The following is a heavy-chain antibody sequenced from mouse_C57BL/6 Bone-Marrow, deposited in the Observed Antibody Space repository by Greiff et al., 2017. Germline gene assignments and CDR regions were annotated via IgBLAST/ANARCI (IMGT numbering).Heavy chain of an antibody. J-gene: IGHJ3*01. D-gene: IGHD5-1*01. Sequence: VQLQQSGAELAKPGASVKLSCKASGYTFTSYWMHWVKQRPGQGLAWIGYIYPGSGYTKSNQKFKDKATLTADKSSSTAYMQLSSLTDEDSAVYDCVSHGVPFAYWGQGTTVTVSA. CDR1: GYTFTSYW. V-gene: IGHV1-7*01. CDR2: IYPGSGYT. CDR3: VSHGVPFAY.